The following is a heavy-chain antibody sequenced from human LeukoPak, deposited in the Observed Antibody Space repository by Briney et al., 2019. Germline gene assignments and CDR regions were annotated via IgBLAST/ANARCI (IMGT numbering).Heavy chain of an antibody. D-gene: IGHD3-3*01. CDR2: IYHSGST. J-gene: IGHJ6*03. CDR3: SRSSSRNFGVVIKSYYYYMDV. Sequence: SETLSLTCTVSGGSISTYYWSWIRQPPGKGLEWIGYIYHSGSTNYNPSLKSRVTISVDTSQNQFYLKLSSVTAADTAVYYCSRSSSRNFGVVIKSYYYYMDVWGKGTTVTVSS. V-gene: IGHV4-59*01. CDR1: GGSISTYY.